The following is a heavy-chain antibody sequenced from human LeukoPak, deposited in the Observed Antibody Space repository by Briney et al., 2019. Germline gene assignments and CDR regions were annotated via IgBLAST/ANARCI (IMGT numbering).Heavy chain of an antibody. Sequence: GGSLRLSCAASGFTFSIYAMHWVRQAPGKGLEWVAVISYDGSNKYYADSVKGRFTISRDNSKNTLYLQMNSLRAEDTAVYYCARRFSSGYDASDIWGQGTMVTVSS. D-gene: IGHD3-22*01. V-gene: IGHV3-30*04. CDR3: ARRFSSGYDASDI. J-gene: IGHJ3*02. CDR2: ISYDGSNK. CDR1: GFTFSIYA.